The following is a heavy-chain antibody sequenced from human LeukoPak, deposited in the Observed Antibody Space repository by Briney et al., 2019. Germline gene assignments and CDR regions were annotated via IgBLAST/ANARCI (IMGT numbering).Heavy chain of an antibody. CDR1: GGSISSYY. J-gene: IGHJ4*02. CDR3: ARADRWLLAY. V-gene: IGHV4-59*01. D-gene: IGHD5-12*01. CDR2: IYYSGST. Sequence: SETLSLTCTVPGGSISSYYWSWIRQPPGKGLEWIGYIYYSGSTNYNPSLKSRVTISVDTSKNQFSLKLSSVTAADTAVYYCARADRWLLAYWGQGTLVTVSS.